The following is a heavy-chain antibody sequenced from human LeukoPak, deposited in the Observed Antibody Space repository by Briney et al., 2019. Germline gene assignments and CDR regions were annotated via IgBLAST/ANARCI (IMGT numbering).Heavy chain of an antibody. J-gene: IGHJ4*02. CDR3: ARVSQITMIAQPYFDY. CDR2: ISAYNGNA. D-gene: IGHD3-22*01. V-gene: IGHV1-18*01. CDR1: GYTFTSYG. Sequence: ASVKVSCKASGYTFTSYGISWVRQAPGQGLEWMGWISAYNGNANYAQKLQGRVTMTTDTSTSTAYMELRSLRSDDTAVYYCARVSQITMIAQPYFDYWGQGTLVTVSS.